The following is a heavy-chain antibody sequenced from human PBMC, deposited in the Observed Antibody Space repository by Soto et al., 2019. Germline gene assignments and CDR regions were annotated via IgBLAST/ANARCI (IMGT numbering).Heavy chain of an antibody. J-gene: IGHJ3*02. Sequence: SETLSLTCAVYGGSFSGYYWSWIRQPPGKGLEWIGEINHSGSTNYNPSLKSRVTISVDTSKNQFSLKLSSVTAADTAVYYCARAIAAAGTDDAFDIWGQGTMVTVSS. CDR1: GGSFSGYY. D-gene: IGHD6-13*01. V-gene: IGHV4-34*01. CDR3: ARAIAAAGTDDAFDI. CDR2: INHSGST.